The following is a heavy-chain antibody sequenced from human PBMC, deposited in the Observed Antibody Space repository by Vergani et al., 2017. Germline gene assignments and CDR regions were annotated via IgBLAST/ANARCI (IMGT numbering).Heavy chain of an antibody. CDR3: ARTKYSSSWYVDWYFDL. V-gene: IGHV4-39*01. Sequence: QVQLQESGPGLVKPSETLSLTCTVSGGSISSYYWGWIRQPPGKGLEWIGSIYYSGSTYYNPSLKSRVTISVDTSKNQFSLKLSSVTAADTAVYYCARTKYSSSWYVDWYFDLWGRGTLVTVSS. D-gene: IGHD6-13*01. J-gene: IGHJ2*01. CDR1: GGSISSYY. CDR2: IYYSGST.